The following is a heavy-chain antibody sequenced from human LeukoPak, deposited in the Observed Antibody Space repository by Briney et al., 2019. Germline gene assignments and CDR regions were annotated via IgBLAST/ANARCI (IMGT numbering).Heavy chain of an antibody. V-gene: IGHV4-4*02. J-gene: IGHJ4*02. CDR2: IYHSGST. D-gene: IGHD6-19*01. Sequence: PSGTLSLTCAVSGGSISSSNWWSWVRQPPGKGLEWIGEIYHSGSTNYNPSLKSRVTISVDKSKNQISLKLTSVTAADTAAYYCARQGDSGWYYFDYWGQGTLVTVSS. CDR3: ARQGDSGWYYFDY. CDR1: GGSISSSNW.